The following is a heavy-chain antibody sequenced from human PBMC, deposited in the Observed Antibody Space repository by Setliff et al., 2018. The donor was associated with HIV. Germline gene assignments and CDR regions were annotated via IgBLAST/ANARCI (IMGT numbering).Heavy chain of an antibody. Sequence: GGSLRLSCAASGFTFSSYGMHWVRQAPGKGLEWVANIKQDGSQKFYVDSVKGRLTISRDNAKNSLYLQMNSLRAEDTAVYYCARVDGSSSWFYYYYYYMDIWGKGTTVTAP. CDR3: ARVDGSSSWFYYYYYYMDI. CDR2: IKQDGSQK. J-gene: IGHJ6*03. V-gene: IGHV3-7*03. CDR1: GFTFSSYG. D-gene: IGHD6-13*01.